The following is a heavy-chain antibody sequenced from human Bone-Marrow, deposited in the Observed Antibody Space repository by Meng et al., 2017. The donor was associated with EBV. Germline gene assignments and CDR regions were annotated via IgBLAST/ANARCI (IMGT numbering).Heavy chain of an antibody. CDR2: INPNSGNT. J-gene: IGHJ4*02. V-gene: IGHV1-8*01. CDR1: GYTFSSYD. Sequence: VQLGGCGAEVSKLGASVKVSCRTSGYTFSSYDVNWVRQAPGQGPEWMGWINPNSGNTGFAQKIQGRVSMTWDTYTSTAYMELRNLRSEDTAVYYCARMGYWGQGTLVTVSS. CDR3: ARMGY.